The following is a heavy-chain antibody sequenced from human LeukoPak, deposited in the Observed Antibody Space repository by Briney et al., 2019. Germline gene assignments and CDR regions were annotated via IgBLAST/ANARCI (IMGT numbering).Heavy chain of an antibody. J-gene: IGHJ4*02. CDR3: ARQSSSLAFDD. D-gene: IGHD2-15*01. Sequence: SETLSLTCTVSGGSISSSSYDWGWIRQPPGKGLEWIGSIYYSGGTYYNPSLKSRVTISVDRSKNQLSLKLSSVTAADTAVYYCARQSSSLAFDDWGQETLVTVSS. CDR1: GGSISSSSYD. V-gene: IGHV4-39*01. CDR2: IYYSGGT.